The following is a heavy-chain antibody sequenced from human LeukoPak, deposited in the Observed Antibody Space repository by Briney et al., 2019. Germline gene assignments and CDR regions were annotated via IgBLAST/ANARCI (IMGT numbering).Heavy chain of an antibody. V-gene: IGHV4-59*08. CDR1: GGSISSYY. CDR2: IHYSGGIT. Sequence: PSETLSLTCTVSGGSISSYYWSWIRQPPGKGLEWIGYIHYSGGITYYNPSLKSRVTISVDTSKNQFSLKLSSVTAADTAVYYCARQSSLNWFDPWGQGTLVTVSS. CDR3: ARQSSLNWFDP. J-gene: IGHJ5*02.